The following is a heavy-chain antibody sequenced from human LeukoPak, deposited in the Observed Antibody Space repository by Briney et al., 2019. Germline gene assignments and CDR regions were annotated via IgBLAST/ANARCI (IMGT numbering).Heavy chain of an antibody. CDR2: INPSGGST. V-gene: IGHV1-46*01. J-gene: IGHJ6*02. CDR1: GYTFTSYY. CDR3: ARQHSSGYYSPHYYYGMDV. D-gene: IGHD3-22*01. Sequence: ASVKVSCKASGYTFTSYYMHWVRQAPGQGLEWVGIINPSGGSTSYAQKFQGRVTLTTDTSTSTAYMELRSLRSDDTAVYYCARQHSSGYYSPHYYYGMDVWGQGTTVTVSS.